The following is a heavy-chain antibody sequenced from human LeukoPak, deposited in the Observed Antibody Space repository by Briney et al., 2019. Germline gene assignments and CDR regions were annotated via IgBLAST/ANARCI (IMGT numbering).Heavy chain of an antibody. J-gene: IGHJ3*02. Sequence: GGSLRLSCAASGFTFSSYAMSWVRQAPGKGLEWVSAISGSGGSTYYADSVKGRFTISRDNSKNTLYLQMNSLRAEDTAVYYCASTSLWIQHPWDAFDIWGQGTMVTVSS. CDR2: ISGSGGST. D-gene: IGHD5-18*01. CDR3: ASTSLWIQHPWDAFDI. CDR1: GFTFSSYA. V-gene: IGHV3-23*01.